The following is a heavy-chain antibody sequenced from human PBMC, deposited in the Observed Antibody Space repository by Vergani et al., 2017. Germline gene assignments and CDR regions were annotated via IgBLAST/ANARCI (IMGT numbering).Heavy chain of an antibody. CDR1: GYSISSGDY. CDR2: IYHSGST. Sequence: QVQLQESGPGLVKPSETLSLTCAVSGYSISSGDYWGWIRQPPGKGLEWIGSIYHSGSTYYNPSLKSRVTISVDTSKNQFSLKLSSVTAADTAVYYCARHRGYSSSWGQGTLVTVSS. J-gene: IGHJ4*02. D-gene: IGHD6-13*01. V-gene: IGHV4-38-2*01. CDR3: ARHRGYSSS.